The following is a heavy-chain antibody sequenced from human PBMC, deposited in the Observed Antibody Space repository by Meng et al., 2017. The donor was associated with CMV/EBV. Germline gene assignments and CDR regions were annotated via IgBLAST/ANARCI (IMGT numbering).Heavy chain of an antibody. D-gene: IGHD3-22*01. V-gene: IGHV3-11*01. J-gene: IGHJ5*02. Sequence: GGSLRLSCAASGFTFSDYYMSWIRQAPGKGLEWVSYISSSGSTIYYADSVKGRFTISRDNAKNSLYLQMNGLRAEDTAVYYCAREGRTYYYDSSGYYYVDNWFDPWGQGTLVTVSS. CDR1: GFTFSDYY. CDR3: AREGRTYYYDSSGYYYVDNWFDP. CDR2: ISSSGSTI.